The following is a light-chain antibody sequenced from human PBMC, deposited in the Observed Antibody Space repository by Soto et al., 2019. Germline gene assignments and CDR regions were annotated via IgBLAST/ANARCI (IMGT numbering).Light chain of an antibody. CDR2: DAS. J-gene: IGKJ4*01. CDR3: QQHNSYSPLT. V-gene: IGKV1-5*01. CDR1: QSISSW. Sequence: DIQMTQSPSTLSASVGDRVTITCRASQSISSWLAWYQQKPGKAPKLLIYDASSLESGVPSRFSGSGSGTEFILAISSLQPDDFATYYCQQHNSYSPLTFGGGTKVEIK.